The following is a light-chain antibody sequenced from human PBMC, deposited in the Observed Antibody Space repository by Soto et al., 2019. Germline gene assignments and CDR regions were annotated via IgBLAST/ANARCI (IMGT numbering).Light chain of an antibody. J-gene: IGKJ1*01. CDR2: STS. V-gene: IGKV1-12*02. CDR3: QQHNRFPWT. Sequence: DLQMTQSPSSVSASVGDRVTITCRASQDLHSLLAWYQHKPGEAPKLLIYSTSTLFRGVPSRFSGSGSGTRFTLDIGGLQPEDFATYYCQQHNRFPWTFGQGTRVEMK. CDR1: QDLHSL.